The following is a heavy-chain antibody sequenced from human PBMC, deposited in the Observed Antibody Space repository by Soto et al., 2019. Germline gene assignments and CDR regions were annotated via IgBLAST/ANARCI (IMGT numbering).Heavy chain of an antibody. CDR3: NWPTGGCLDY. V-gene: IGHV3-73*01. CDR1: GSIFSGSA. CDR2: IRSKTNNYVT. D-gene: IGHD3-10*01. Sequence: PGGSLRLSCAASGSIFSGSAIHWVRQASGKGLEWVGRIRSKTNNYVTAYGPSMKGRFIISRDDSKNTAYLEINTLKIDDTAVYYCNWPTGGCLDYWGPGT. J-gene: IGHJ4*02.